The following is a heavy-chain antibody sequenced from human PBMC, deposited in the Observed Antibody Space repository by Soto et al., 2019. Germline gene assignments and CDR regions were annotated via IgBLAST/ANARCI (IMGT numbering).Heavy chain of an antibody. Sequence: EVQLVESGGGLVQPGGSLRLSCAASGFTLSSYWMTWVRQAPGKGLEWVANINQDGSERYYVDSVKGRFTISRDNAKNSLYLQMNILRAEDTAVYFCARAIAGASSYWGQGTLVTVSS. CDR2: INQDGSER. CDR1: GFTLSSYW. J-gene: IGHJ4*02. V-gene: IGHV3-7*04. D-gene: IGHD6-13*01. CDR3: ARAIAGASSY.